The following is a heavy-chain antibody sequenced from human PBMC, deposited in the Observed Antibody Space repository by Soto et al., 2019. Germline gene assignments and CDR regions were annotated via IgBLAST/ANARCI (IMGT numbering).Heavy chain of an antibody. D-gene: IGHD5-12*01. Sequence: EVQLLESGGGLVQPGGSLRLSCAASGFTFSSYAMSWVLQAPGKGLEWVSAISGSGGSTYYADSVKGRFTISRDNSKNTLYLQMNSLRAEDTAVYYCAKHAVQEWLRFGYFDLWGRGTLVTVSS. CDR1: GFTFSSYA. CDR2: ISGSGGST. CDR3: AKHAVQEWLRFGYFDL. V-gene: IGHV3-23*01. J-gene: IGHJ2*01.